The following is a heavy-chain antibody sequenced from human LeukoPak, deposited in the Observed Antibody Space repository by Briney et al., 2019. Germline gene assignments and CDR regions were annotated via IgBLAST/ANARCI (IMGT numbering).Heavy chain of an antibody. CDR2: IKNKGDGGTT. Sequence: PGGSLRLSCAASGFTFNKAWMSWVRLAPGKGLEWVGRIKNKGDGGTTDYAAPVKGRFTVSRDDSKSTLYLQMNSLRAEDTAVYYCAKYPYDSSGYLFDYWGQGTLVTVSS. V-gene: IGHV3-15*01. J-gene: IGHJ4*02. D-gene: IGHD3-22*01. CDR3: AKYPYDSSGYLFDY. CDR1: GFTFNKAW.